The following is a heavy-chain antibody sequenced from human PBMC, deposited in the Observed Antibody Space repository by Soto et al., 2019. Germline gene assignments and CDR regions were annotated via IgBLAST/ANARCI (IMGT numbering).Heavy chain of an antibody. D-gene: IGHD6-6*01. CDR1: GVSISSYY. CDR3: ARVGAGGSSSGWIYYYYGMDV. J-gene: IGHJ6*02. Sequence: SETLSLTCTVSGVSISSYYWSWIRQPPWKGLEWIGYIYYSGSTNYNPSLKSRVTISVDTSKNQFSLKLSSVTAADTAVYYCARVGAGGSSSGWIYYYYGMDVWGQGTTVT. V-gene: IGHV4-59*01. CDR2: IYYSGST.